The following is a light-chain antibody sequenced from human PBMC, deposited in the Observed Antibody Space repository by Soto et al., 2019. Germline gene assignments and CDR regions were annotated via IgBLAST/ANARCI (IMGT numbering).Light chain of an antibody. J-gene: IGKJ1*01. CDR1: QTISSW. V-gene: IGKV1-5*03. CDR3: QGHSTYPRT. CDR2: KAS. Sequence: DIQMTRSPSSLSGSVGDRVTITCRASQTISSWLAWYQQKPGKAPKLLLYKASTLKSGVPSRFSGSGSGTEFTLTISSLQPEDFATYYCQGHSTYPRTFGPGTKVDI.